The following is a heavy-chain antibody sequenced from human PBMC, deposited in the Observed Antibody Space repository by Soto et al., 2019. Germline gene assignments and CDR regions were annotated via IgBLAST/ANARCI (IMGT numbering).Heavy chain of an antibody. D-gene: IGHD3-22*01. CDR3: ARLTYDSSGYYYFDY. CDR1: GYAFTSYA. CDR2: INAGNGNT. J-gene: IGHJ4*02. Sequence: ASVKVSCKASGYAFTSYAMHWVRQAPGQRLEWMGWINAGNGNTKYSQKFQGRVSITRDTSASTAYMELSSLRSEDTAVYYCARLTYDSSGYYYFDYWGQGTLVTVSS. V-gene: IGHV1-3*01.